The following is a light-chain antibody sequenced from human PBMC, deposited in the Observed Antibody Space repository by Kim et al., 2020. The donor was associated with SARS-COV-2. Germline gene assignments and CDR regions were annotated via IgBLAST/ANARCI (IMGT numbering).Light chain of an antibody. CDR3: QSYDSSNQGV. J-gene: IGLJ3*02. CDR2: EDN. CDR1: SGSIASNY. Sequence: NFMLTQPHSVSESPGKTVTISCTRSSGSIASNYVQWYQQRPGSSPTTVIYEDNQRPSGVPDRFSGSIDSSSNSASLTISGLKTEDEADYYCQSYDSSNQGVFGGGTQLTDL. V-gene: IGLV6-57*01.